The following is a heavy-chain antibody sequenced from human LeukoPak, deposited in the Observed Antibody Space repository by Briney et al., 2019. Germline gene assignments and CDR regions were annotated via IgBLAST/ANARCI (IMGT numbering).Heavy chain of an antibody. J-gene: IGHJ4*02. D-gene: IGHD5-18*01. CDR1: GFTFSSYW. CDR2: ISSDGSTT. V-gene: IGHV3-74*01. Sequence: PGGSLRLSCAASGFTFSSYWMHWVRQAPGKGLVWVSRISSDGSTTSYADSVKGRFTISRDNAKNTLYLQMSSLRAEDTAVYYCAKGPGYSYGYSFDYWGQGTLVTVSS. CDR3: AKGPGYSYGYSFDY.